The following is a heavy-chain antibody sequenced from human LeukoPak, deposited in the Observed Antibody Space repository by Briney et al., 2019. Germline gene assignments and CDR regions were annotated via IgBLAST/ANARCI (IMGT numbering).Heavy chain of an antibody. Sequence: HSGGSLRLSCAASGFTFNNYWMSWVRQVPGKGLQWVANIKQDGSAKFYVDSVKGRFTISRDNAKNSLYLQMNSLRAEDTAVYYCARAWAFDGGFDYWGQGTLVTVSS. J-gene: IGHJ4*02. V-gene: IGHV3-7*01. CDR2: IKQDGSAK. CDR3: ARAWAFDGGFDY. D-gene: IGHD3-16*01. CDR1: GFTFNNYW.